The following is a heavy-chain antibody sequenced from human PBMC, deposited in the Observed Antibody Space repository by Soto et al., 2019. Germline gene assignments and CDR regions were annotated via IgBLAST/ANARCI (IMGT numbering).Heavy chain of an antibody. CDR2: ISPYNGNT. V-gene: IGHV1-18*01. CDR1: GYTFTNDD. D-gene: IGHD6-13*01. CDR3: ARDRGSSHY. Sequence: GASVKVSCKASGYTFTNDDISWVRLAPGQGLEWMGWISPYNGNTNYAENFQGRVTMTTDISTSTAYMELSSLRSDDTAVYYCARDRGSSHYWGQGTLVTVS. J-gene: IGHJ4*02.